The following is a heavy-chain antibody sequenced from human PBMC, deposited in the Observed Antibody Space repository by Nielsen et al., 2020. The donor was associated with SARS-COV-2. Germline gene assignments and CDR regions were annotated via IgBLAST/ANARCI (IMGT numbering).Heavy chain of an antibody. J-gene: IGHJ4*02. CDR2: ISGSGGST. V-gene: IGHV3-23*01. D-gene: IGHD3-3*01. Sequence: GESLKISCAASGFTFSSYAMSWVRQAPGKGLEWVSAISGSGGSTYYADSVKGRFTISRDNSKNTLYLQMNSLRAEDTAVYYCAKHNTIFGVVILDYWGQGTLVTVSS. CDR1: GFTFSSYA. CDR3: AKHNTIFGVVILDY.